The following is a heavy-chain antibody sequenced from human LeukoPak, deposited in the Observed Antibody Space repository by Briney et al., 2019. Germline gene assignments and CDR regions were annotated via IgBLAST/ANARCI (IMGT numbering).Heavy chain of an antibody. D-gene: IGHD1-26*01. V-gene: IGHV3-23*01. CDR1: GFTFSSYA. CDR2: TSGGAGKP. CDR3: AKDMKWEPRGEHALDY. Sequence: PGGSLRLSCAASGFTFSSYAMSWVRQAPGKGLEWVSATSGGAGKPYYADSVKGRFTISRDNSKNTLYLQMNSLRAEDTAVYYCAKDMKWEPRGEHALDYWGQGTLVTVSS. J-gene: IGHJ4*02.